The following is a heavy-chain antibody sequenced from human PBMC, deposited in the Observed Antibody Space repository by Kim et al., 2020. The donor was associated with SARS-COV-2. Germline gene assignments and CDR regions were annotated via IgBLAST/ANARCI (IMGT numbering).Heavy chain of an antibody. D-gene: IGHD3-9*01. V-gene: IGHV5-10-1*01. J-gene: IGHJ4*02. CDR1: GYSFTSYW. CDR2: IDPSDSYT. CDR3: ARHGGWENVFDPRFDY. Sequence: GESLKISCKGSGYSFTSYWISWVRQMPGKGLEWMGRIDPSDSYTNYSPSFQGHVTISADKSISTAYLQWSSLKASDTAMYYCARHGGWENVFDPRFDYWGQGTLVTVSS.